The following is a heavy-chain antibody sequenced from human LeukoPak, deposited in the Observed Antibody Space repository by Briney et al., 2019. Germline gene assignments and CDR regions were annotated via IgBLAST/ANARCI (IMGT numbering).Heavy chain of an antibody. CDR1: GGTFSSYA. CDR2: IIPIFGIA. V-gene: IGHV1-69*04. D-gene: IGHD2-2*01. J-gene: IGHJ5*02. CDR3: ARDRVVPAAIDPLYNWFDP. Sequence: SVQVSCKASGGTFSSYAISWLRQAPGQGLEWMGRIIPIFGIANYAQKFQGRVTITADKSTSTAYMELSSLRSEDTAVYYCARDRVVPAAIDPLYNWFDPWGQGTLVTVSS.